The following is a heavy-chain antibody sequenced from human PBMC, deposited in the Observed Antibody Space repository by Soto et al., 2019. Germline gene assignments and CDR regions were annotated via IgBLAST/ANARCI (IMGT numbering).Heavy chain of an antibody. CDR3: ARVVFVIVVVPAAIYYYYMDV. D-gene: IGHD2-2*01. CDR2: IYSGGST. J-gene: IGHJ6*03. Sequence: PGGSLRLSCAASGFTVSSNYMSWVRQAPGKGLEWVSVIYSGGSTYYADSVKGRFTISRDNSKNTLYLQMNSLRAEDTAVYYCARVVFVIVVVPAAIYYYYMDVWGKGTTVTVSS. CDR1: GFTVSSNY. V-gene: IGHV3-66*01.